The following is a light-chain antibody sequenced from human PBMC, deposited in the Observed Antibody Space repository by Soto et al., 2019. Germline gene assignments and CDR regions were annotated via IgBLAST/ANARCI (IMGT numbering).Light chain of an antibody. J-gene: IGKJ5*01. CDR1: QTIRSL. V-gene: IGKV1-5*01. CDR2: DAS. Sequence: DIQMTQSPSTLSASVGDRVTITCRASQTIRSLLAWYQQKPGKAPKALIYDASRLGSGVPSRFSGSGSGTEITLSISSLQPEDFATYYCQQGYSTTPITFGQGTRLEIK. CDR3: QQGYSTTPIT.